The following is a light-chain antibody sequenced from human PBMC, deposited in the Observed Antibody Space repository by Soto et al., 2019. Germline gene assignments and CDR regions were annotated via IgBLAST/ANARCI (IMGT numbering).Light chain of an antibody. CDR2: DAS. J-gene: IGKJ1*01. CDR3: QQSNNWTRT. V-gene: IGKV1-5*01. CDR1: QSVSGW. Sequence: IHMTQSPSTMSASGGGTVTVTCRASQSVSGWLAWYQQKPGEAPKLLIYDASALPRGVPSRFSGSGSGTEFTLTISSLQSEDAALYYCQQSNNWTRTFGQGTKVDIK.